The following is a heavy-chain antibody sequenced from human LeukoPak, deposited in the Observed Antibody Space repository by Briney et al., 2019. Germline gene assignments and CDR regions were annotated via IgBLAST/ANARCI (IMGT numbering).Heavy chain of an antibody. CDR1: GGSFSGYY. J-gene: IGHJ4*02. CDR3: ARRNLYCTNGVCPFDY. Sequence: SETLSLTCAVYGGSFSGYYWSWIRQPPGKGLEWIGEINHSGSTNYNPSLKSRVTISVDTSKNQFSLKLSSVTAADTAVYYCARRNLYCTNGVCPFDYWGQGTLVTVSS. V-gene: IGHV4-34*01. CDR2: INHSGST. D-gene: IGHD2-8*01.